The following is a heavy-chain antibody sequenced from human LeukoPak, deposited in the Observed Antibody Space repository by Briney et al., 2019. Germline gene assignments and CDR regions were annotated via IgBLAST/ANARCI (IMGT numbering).Heavy chain of an antibody. Sequence: GESLKISCKDSGNSFTNYCISWVRQMPGKGLEWMGRIDPSDSYTNYSPSFQGHVTISVDKSISTAYLQWSSLKASDTAMYYCARRYDSGSTIDQWGQGTLVTVSS. V-gene: IGHV5-10-1*01. CDR3: ARRYDSGSTIDQ. D-gene: IGHD3-10*01. CDR1: GNSFTNYC. J-gene: IGHJ4*02. CDR2: IDPSDSYT.